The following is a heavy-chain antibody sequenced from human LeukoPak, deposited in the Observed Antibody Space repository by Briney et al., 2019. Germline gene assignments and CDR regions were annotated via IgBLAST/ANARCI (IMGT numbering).Heavy chain of an antibody. Sequence: ASVKVSCKASGYTFTSYTIHWVRQAPGQSLEWMGWISVGRGDSKCSQEFQGRVTLTRDTSTSTAYLELRSLRSDDTAVYYCARSNLAAYTFDYWGQGTLVTVSS. CDR2: ISVGRGDS. D-gene: IGHD3-16*01. V-gene: IGHV1-3*01. CDR1: GYTFTSYT. CDR3: ARSNLAAYTFDY. J-gene: IGHJ4*02.